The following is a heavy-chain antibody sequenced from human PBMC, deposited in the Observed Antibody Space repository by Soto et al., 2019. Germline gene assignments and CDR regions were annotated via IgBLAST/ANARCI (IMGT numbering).Heavy chain of an antibody. J-gene: IGHJ6*02. D-gene: IGHD1-26*01. CDR3: ARVQERDWYYYYYGMDV. Sequence: QVQLVQSGAEVKKPGSSVKVSCKASGGTFSSYAISWVRQAPGQGLEWMGGIIPIFGTANYAQKFQGRVTITADKSTSTAYMELSSLRSEDTAVYYCARVQERDWYYYYYGMDVWGQGTTVTVSS. CDR2: IIPIFGTA. V-gene: IGHV1-69*06. CDR1: GGTFSSYA.